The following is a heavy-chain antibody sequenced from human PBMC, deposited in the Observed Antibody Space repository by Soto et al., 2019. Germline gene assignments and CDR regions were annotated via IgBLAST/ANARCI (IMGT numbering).Heavy chain of an antibody. V-gene: IGHV1-69*08. CDR1: GGTFSSYT. J-gene: IGHJ4*02. CDR3: ARDYGTTVVTPGYFDY. D-gene: IGHD4-17*01. CDR2: IIPILGIA. Sequence: QVQLVQSGAEVKKPGSSVKVSCKASGGTFSSYTISWVRRAPGQGLEWMGRIIPILGIANYAQKFQGRVTITADKSTSTAYMELSSLRSEDTAVYYCARDYGTTVVTPGYFDYWGQGTLVTVSS.